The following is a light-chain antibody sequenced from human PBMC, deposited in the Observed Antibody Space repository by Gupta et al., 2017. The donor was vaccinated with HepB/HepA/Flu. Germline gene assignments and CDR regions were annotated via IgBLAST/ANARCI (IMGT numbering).Light chain of an antibody. Sequence: QSALSQPPSASGSPGPSVTISCTGTSSDVGDYKYVSWYQQYPGKAHKLMIHEVKQRPPGVPDRFSGSKSGNTASLTVSGLQAEDEAYYHCSSDAGSRNLVFGGGTKLTVL. CDR1: SSDVGDYKY. CDR2: EVK. V-gene: IGLV2-8*01. J-gene: IGLJ2*01. CDR3: SSDAGSRNLV.